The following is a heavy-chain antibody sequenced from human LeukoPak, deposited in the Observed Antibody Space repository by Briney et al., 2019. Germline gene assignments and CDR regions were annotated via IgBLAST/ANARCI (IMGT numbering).Heavy chain of an antibody. V-gene: IGHV4-39*07. Sequence: SETLSLTCSVSGDSVSRSDSYWEWIRQPPEKGLEWIGTIYYSGRTYYSPSLKSRVTISVDTSKNQFSLKLSSVTAADMAVYYCARGLNRYYYYMDVWGKGTTVTVSS. CDR2: IYYSGRT. J-gene: IGHJ6*03. CDR1: GDSVSRSDSY. CDR3: ARGLNRYYYYMDV.